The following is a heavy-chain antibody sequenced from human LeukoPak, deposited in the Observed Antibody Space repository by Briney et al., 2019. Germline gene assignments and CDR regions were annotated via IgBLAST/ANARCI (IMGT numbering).Heavy chain of an antibody. CDR3: AREPLIVPRGVYFDY. CDR2: IYYSGNT. D-gene: IGHD2-8*01. J-gene: IGHJ4*02. V-gene: IGHV4-59*01. Sequence: SETPSLTCTVSGGSISSYYWSWLRQPPGKGLVGSGYIYYSGNTNYNPSLKSRVTISVDTSKNQFSLKLSSVTAADAAVYYCAREPLIVPRGVYFDYWGQGTLVTVSS. CDR1: GGSISSYY.